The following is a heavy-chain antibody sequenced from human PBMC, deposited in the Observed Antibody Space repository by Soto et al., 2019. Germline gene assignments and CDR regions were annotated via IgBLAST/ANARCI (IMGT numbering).Heavy chain of an antibody. D-gene: IGHD3-9*01. V-gene: IGHV3-33*01. CDR3: ARENTYYDILTGYYNRAEGFAFDI. J-gene: IGHJ3*02. Sequence: TGGSLRLSCAASGFTFSSYGMHWVRQAPGKGLEWVAVIWYDGSNKYYADSVKGRFTISRDNSKNTLYLQMNSLRAEDTAVYYCARENTYYDILTGYYNRAEGFAFDIWGQGTMVTVSS. CDR2: IWYDGSNK. CDR1: GFTFSSYG.